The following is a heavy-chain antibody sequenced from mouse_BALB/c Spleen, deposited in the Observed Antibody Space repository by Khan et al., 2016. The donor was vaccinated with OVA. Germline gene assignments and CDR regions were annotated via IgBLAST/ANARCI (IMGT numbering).Heavy chain of an antibody. CDR2: INTYTGEP. Sequence: QIQLVQSGPELKKPGETVKISCKASGYTFTNYGMNWVKQSPGKALKWMGWINTYTGEPTYADDFKGRFAFSLETSATTAYLQINNRKNEDTATYFCARTPYISYTLDYWGQGTSVTVSS. D-gene: IGHD2-10*01. J-gene: IGHJ4*01. V-gene: IGHV9-3-1*01. CDR1: GYTFTNYG. CDR3: ARTPYISYTLDY.